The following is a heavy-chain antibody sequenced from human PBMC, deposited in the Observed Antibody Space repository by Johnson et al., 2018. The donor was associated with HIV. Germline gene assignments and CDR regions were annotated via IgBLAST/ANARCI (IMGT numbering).Heavy chain of an antibody. CDR2: IGVAGDT. CDR1: GFSFSTYD. D-gene: IGHD2-15*01. J-gene: IGHJ3*02. Sequence: VQLVESGGGLVQPGGSLRLSCAASGFSFSTYDMHWVHQATGKNLEWVSAIGVAGDTYYAGSVRGRFTISRDNSKNTLYLQMNSLRAEDTAVYYCAKSVVVAATGAFDIGGQGTMVTVSS. V-gene: IGHV3-13*01. CDR3: AKSVVVAATGAFDI.